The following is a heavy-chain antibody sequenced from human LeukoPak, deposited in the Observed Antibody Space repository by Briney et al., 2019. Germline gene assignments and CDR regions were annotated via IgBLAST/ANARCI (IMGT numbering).Heavy chain of an antibody. V-gene: IGHV4-34*01. CDR2: INHSGST. J-gene: IGHJ6*02. D-gene: IGHD5-12*01. Sequence: SETLSLTCAVYGGSFSGYYWSWIRQPAGKGLEWIGEINHSGSTNYNPSLKSRVTISVDTSKNQFSLKLSSVTAADTAVYYCARDGWVVATITRYYYYGMDVWGQGTTVTVSS. CDR1: GGSFSGYY. CDR3: ARDGWVVATITRYYYYGMDV.